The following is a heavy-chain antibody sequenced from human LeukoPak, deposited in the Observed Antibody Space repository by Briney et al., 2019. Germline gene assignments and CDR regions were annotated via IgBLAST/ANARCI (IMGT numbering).Heavy chain of an antibody. CDR1: GYTFTSYD. V-gene: IGHV1-8*03. J-gene: IGHJ6*04. D-gene: IGHD5-12*01. CDR2: MNPNSGNT. Sequence: ASVKVSCKASGYTFTSYDINWVRQATGHGLEWMGWMNPNSGNTGYAQKFQGRVTITRNTSIGTAYMELSSLRSEDTAVYYCARGAGGYAAHKEPPAVDVWGKGTTVTVSS. CDR3: ARGAGGYAAHKEPPAVDV.